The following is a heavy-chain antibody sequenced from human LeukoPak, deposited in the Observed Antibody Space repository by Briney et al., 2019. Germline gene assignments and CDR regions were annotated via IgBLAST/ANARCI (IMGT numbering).Heavy chain of an antibody. CDR1: GFTFDDYG. V-gene: IGHV3-20*04. D-gene: IGHD3-10*01. CDR3: ARGYYGSGSYFHYFDY. J-gene: IGHJ4*02. Sequence: GGSLRLSCAASGFTFDDYGMSWVRHAPGKGLEWVSGINWNGGSTGYADSVKGRFTISRDNAKNSLYLQMNSLRAEDTALYYCARGYYGSGSYFHYFDYWGQGTLVTVSS. CDR2: INWNGGST.